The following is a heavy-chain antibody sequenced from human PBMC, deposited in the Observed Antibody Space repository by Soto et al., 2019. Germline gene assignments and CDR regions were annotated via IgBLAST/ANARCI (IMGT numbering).Heavy chain of an antibody. CDR1: LGTFSSYA. V-gene: IGHV1-69*06. CDR2: IIPIFGTA. CDR3: ARAPGYSGYDAGFYFDY. Sequence: SVEVSFNASLGTFSSYAISWVRQAPGQGLEWMGGIIPIFGTANYAQKFQGRVTITADKSTSTAYMELSSLRSEDTAVYYCARAPGYSGYDAGFYFDYWGQGTLVTVSS. J-gene: IGHJ4*02. D-gene: IGHD5-12*01.